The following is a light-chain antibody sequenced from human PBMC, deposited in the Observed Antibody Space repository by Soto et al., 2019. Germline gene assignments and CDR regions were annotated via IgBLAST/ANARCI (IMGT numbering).Light chain of an antibody. V-gene: IGLV2-8*01. Sequence: QSVLTQPPSASGSLRQSVTISCTGTSSDVGGYNYVSWYQQHPGKAPKLMISEVSKRPSGVPDRFSDSKSGNTASLTVSGLQAEDEADYYCSSYVGSKVLGGGTKVTV. CDR1: SSDVGGYNY. CDR2: EVS. J-gene: IGLJ3*02. CDR3: SSYVGSKV.